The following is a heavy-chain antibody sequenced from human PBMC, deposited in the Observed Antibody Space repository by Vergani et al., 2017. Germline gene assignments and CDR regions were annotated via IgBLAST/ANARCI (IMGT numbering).Heavy chain of an antibody. Sequence: QVQLQESGPGLVKPSETLSLTCTVSGGSISSYYWSWIRQPAGKGLERIGRIYTSGSTNYNPSLKSRVTMSVDTSKNQFSLKLSSVTAADTAVYYCARDQYHYGSGSYYTEPIGYFDLWGRGTLVTVSS. D-gene: IGHD3-10*01. CDR3: ARDQYHYGSGSYYTEPIGYFDL. V-gene: IGHV4-4*07. CDR1: GGSISSYY. J-gene: IGHJ2*01. CDR2: IYTSGST.